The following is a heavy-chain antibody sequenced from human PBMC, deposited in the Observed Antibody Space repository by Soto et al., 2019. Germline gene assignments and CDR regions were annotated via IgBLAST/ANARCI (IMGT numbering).Heavy chain of an antibody. CDR1: GYSFTSYW. J-gene: IGHJ5*02. Sequence: PGESLKISCKGSGYSFTSYWISWVRQMPGKGLEWMGRIDPSDSYTNYSPSFQGHVTISADKSISTAYLQWSSLKASDTAMYYCALHPIVVVPAAMIKAHAPPHNWFDPWGQGTLVTVSS. V-gene: IGHV5-10-1*01. CDR2: IDPSDSYT. D-gene: IGHD2-2*01. CDR3: ALHPIVVVPAAMIKAHAPPHNWFDP.